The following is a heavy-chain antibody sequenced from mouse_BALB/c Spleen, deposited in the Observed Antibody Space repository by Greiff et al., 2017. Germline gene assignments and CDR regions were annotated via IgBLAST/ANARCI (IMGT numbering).Heavy chain of an antibody. CDR2: INPSNGRT. CDR1: GYTFTSYW. D-gene: IGHD2-1*01. Sequence: QVQLQQPGAELVKPGASVKLSCKASGYTFTSYWMHWVKQRPGQGLEWIGEINPSNGRTNYNEKFKSKATLTVDKSSSTAYMQLSSVTSEDSAVYYCARSGGNFAYWGQGTLVTVSA. V-gene: IGHV1S81*02. CDR3: ARSGGNFAY. J-gene: IGHJ3*01.